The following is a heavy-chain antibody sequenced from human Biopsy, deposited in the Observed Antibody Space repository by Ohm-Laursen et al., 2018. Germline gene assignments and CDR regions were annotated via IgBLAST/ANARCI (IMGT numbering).Heavy chain of an antibody. V-gene: IGHV4-59*07. J-gene: IGHJ6*02. CDR2: IYYSGST. CDR3: ARATNSTGWPYYYFYGMDV. CDR1: GGSISSDY. D-gene: IGHD2/OR15-2a*01. Sequence: SDTLPLTWPVSGGSISSDYWSWIRQTPGKGLEWIGYIYYSGSTNYNPSLKSRVTISVDTSKNQFSLRLNSVTAADTAVYYCARATNSTGWPYYYFYGMDVWGQGTTVTVSS.